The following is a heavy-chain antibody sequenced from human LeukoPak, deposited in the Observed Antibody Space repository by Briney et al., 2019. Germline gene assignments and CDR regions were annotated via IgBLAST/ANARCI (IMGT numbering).Heavy chain of an antibody. CDR3: ARRHGVPHVDY. J-gene: IGHJ4*02. Sequence: SETLSLTCTVSGGSISSYYWSWIRQPAGKGLEWIGRIYTSGSTNYNPSLKSRVTMSVDTSKNQFSLKLSSVTAVDTAVYYRARRHGVPHVDYWAQGHLVRVFS. CDR1: GGSISSYY. CDR2: IYTSGST. D-gene: IGHD4-17*01. V-gene: IGHV4-4*07.